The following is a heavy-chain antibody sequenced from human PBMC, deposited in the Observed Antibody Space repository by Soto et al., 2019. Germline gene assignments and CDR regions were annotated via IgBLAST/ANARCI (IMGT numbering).Heavy chain of an antibody. CDR3: ARGALIAVAGTRYYYYYGMDV. Sequence: PSQTLSLTCAISGDSVSSNSAAWNWIRQSPSRGLEGLGRTYYRSKWYNGYAVSVKSRITINPDTSKNQFSLQLNSVTPEDTAVYYCARGALIAVAGTRYYYYYGMDVWGQGTTVTVSS. J-gene: IGHJ6*02. V-gene: IGHV6-1*01. CDR2: TYYRSKWYN. D-gene: IGHD6-19*01. CDR1: GDSVSSNSAA.